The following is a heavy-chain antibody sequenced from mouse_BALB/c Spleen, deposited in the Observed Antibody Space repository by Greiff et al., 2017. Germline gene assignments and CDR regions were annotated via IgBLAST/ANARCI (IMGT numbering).Heavy chain of an antibody. D-gene: IGHD2-4*01. J-gene: IGHJ3*01. Sequence: VQLQQSGPELVKPGASVKMSCKASGYTFTSYVMHWVKQKPGQGLEWIGYINPYNDGTKYNEKFKGKATLTSDKSSSTAYMELTSLTSEDSAVYYCARGGDYDYDGWFAYWGQGTLVTVSA. CDR2: INPYNDGT. CDR3: ARGGDYDYDGWFAY. V-gene: IGHV1-14*01. CDR1: GYTFTSYV.